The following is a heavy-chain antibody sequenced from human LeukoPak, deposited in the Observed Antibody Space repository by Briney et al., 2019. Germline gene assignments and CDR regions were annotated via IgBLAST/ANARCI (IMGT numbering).Heavy chain of an antibody. CDR1: GGSISSYY. J-gene: IGHJ4*02. V-gene: IGHV4-59*01. CDR3: ARAQYDFWSGYGVDY. D-gene: IGHD3-3*01. CDR2: IYYSGST. Sequence: SETLSLTCTVSGGSISSYYWSWIRPPPGKGLEWIGYIYYSGSTNYNPSLKSRVTISVDTSKNQFSLKLSSVTAADTAVYYCARAQYDFWSGYGVDYWGQGTLVTVSS.